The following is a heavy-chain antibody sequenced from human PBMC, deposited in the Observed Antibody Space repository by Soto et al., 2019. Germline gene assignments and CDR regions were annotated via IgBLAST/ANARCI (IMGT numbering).Heavy chain of an antibody. J-gene: IGHJ4*02. Sequence: GASVKVSCKASGYTFTSYYMHWVRQAPGQGLEWMGIINPSGGSTSYAQKFQGRVTMTTDTSTSTAYMELRSLRSDDTAVYYCARAIIAAAGTGDYWGQGTLVTVSS. V-gene: IGHV1-46*01. CDR2: INPSGGST. CDR1: GYTFTSYY. CDR3: ARAIIAAAGTGDY. D-gene: IGHD6-13*01.